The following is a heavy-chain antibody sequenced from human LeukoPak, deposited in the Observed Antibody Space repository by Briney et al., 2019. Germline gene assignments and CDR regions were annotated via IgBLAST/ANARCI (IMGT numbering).Heavy chain of an antibody. J-gene: IGHJ3*02. CDR1: GFTFSSYG. CDR3: AKDFGEYRAFDI. V-gene: IGHV3-30*02. Sequence: GGSLRLSCAASGFTFSSYGMHWVRQAPGKGLEWVAFIRYDGSNKYYADSVKGRFTISRDNSKNTLYLQMNSLRAEDTAVYYCAKDFGEYRAFDIWGQGTMVTVSS. D-gene: IGHD3-10*01. CDR2: IRYDGSNK.